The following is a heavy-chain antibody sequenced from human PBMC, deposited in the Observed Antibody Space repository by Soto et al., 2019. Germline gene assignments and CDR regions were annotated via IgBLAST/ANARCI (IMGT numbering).Heavy chain of an antibody. V-gene: IGHV1-58*01. J-gene: IGHJ6*02. CDR2: IVVSSGNT. D-gene: IGHD4-17*01. Sequence: QMQLVQSGPEVKKPGTSVKVSCKASGFTFTSSAVPWVRQARGQRLERIGWIVVSSGNTNYAQKFQERVTITRDMSTSTAYMELSSLRSEDTAVYYCAADPLRRYYYYGMDVWGQGTTVTVSS. CDR3: AADPLRRYYYYGMDV. CDR1: GFTFTSSA.